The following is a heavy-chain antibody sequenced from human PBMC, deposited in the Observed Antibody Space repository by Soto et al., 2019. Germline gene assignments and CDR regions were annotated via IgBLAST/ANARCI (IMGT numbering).Heavy chain of an antibody. Sequence: ASVKVSCKASGYTFTSYGISWVRQAPGQGLEWMGWISAYNGNTNYAQKLQGRVTMTRDTSTSTAYMELRSLRSDDTAVYYCARGIWFGELLYYFDYWGQGTLVTVSS. V-gene: IGHV1-18*01. CDR3: ARGIWFGELLYYFDY. CDR1: GYTFTSYG. J-gene: IGHJ4*02. D-gene: IGHD3-10*01. CDR2: ISAYNGNT.